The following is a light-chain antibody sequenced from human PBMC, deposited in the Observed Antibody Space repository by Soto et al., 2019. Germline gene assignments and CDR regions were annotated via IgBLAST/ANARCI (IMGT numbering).Light chain of an antibody. J-gene: IGKJ2*01. Sequence: EIVLTQSPDTLSLSPGEEATLSCRASHDVSVSLVWYRQRPGQTPRLLIHDASHRATGISDRFSGSGSGTDFTLTIGSLEPEESALYYCQQRASWPYTSGQGTKVDTK. CDR2: DAS. CDR1: HDVSVS. V-gene: IGKV3-11*01. CDR3: QQRASWPYT.